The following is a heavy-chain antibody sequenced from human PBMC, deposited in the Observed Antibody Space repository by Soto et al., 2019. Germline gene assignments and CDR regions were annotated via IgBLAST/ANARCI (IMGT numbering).Heavy chain of an antibody. D-gene: IGHD2-8*01. CDR2: IYYSGST. J-gene: IGHJ4*02. Sequence: SETLSLTCTVSRGSISSGTKYWAWIRQPPGKGLEWIANIYYSGSTFYNPSLTSRVTISLDTSKNQLSLKLRSVTAADTALYYCERNEAGWSFDSWGQGTLVTVSS. V-gene: IGHV4-39*01. CDR1: RGSISSGTKY. CDR3: ERNEAGWSFDS.